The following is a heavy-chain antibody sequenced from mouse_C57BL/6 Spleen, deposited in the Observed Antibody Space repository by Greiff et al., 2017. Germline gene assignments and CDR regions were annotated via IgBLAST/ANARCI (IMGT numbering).Heavy chain of an antibody. Sequence: QVQLKQPGAELVMPGASVKLSCKASGYTFTSYWMHWVKQRPGQGLEWIGEIDPSDSYTNSNQKFKGKSTLTVYKSSSTAYMPLSSLTSEDSAVYYCARWGSGYQFAYWGQGTLVTVSA. J-gene: IGHJ3*01. D-gene: IGHD2-2*01. CDR3: ARWGSGYQFAY. CDR1: GYTFTSYW. V-gene: IGHV1-69*01. CDR2: IDPSDSYT.